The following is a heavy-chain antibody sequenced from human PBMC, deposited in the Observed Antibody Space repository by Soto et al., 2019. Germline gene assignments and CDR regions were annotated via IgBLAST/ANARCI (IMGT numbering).Heavy chain of an antibody. CDR2: ISDRGDI. CDR3: ARGRHWFGP. J-gene: IGHJ5*02. Sequence: SETLSLTCTVSGISITSSYWSWFRQSPGRGLEWIGQISDRGDINYNPPLESRVAISTDTSKNQVSLTLTAVNAADTAVYFCARGRHWFGPWGQGTLVTVSS. V-gene: IGHV4-59*08. CDR1: GISITSSY.